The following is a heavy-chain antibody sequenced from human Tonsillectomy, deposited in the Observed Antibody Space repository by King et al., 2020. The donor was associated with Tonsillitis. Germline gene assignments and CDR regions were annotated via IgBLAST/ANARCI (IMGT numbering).Heavy chain of an antibody. CDR1: GGSISSGGYY. J-gene: IGHJ6*03. V-gene: IGHV4-31*03. CDR2: ISYRGSA. CDR3: ASTAPPYYYYYLDV. D-gene: IGHD4-17*01. Sequence: QMQLQESGPGLVKPSQTLSLTCTVSGGSISSGGYYWSWIRQHPGKGLDWIGYISYRGSAYFNPSLKSRGTIPLDKSKKQFSLKVSSVTAADTAVYYCASTAPPYYYYYLDVWGKGTTVTVSS.